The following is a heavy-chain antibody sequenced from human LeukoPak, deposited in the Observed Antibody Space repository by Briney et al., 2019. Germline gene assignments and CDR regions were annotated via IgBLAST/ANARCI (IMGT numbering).Heavy chain of an antibody. J-gene: IGHJ5*02. V-gene: IGHV1-69*05. CDR3: ARRVFSSSSVYNWFDP. Sequence: SVKVSCKASGGTFSSYAISWVRQAPGQGLEWMGGIIPIFGTANYAQKFQGRVTITTDESTSTAYMELSSLRSEDTAVYYCARRVFSSSSVYNWFDPWGQGTLVTVSS. CDR1: GGTFSSYA. D-gene: IGHD6-6*01. CDR2: IIPIFGTA.